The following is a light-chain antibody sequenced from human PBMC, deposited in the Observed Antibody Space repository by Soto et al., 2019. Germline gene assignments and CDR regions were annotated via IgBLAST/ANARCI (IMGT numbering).Light chain of an antibody. CDR2: GAS. V-gene: IGKV3-15*01. CDR3: HQYNNWPPWT. Sequence: LVMTQSPATLPVSPEERATLSCRASQSVSSTLAWYQQTPGQAPRLXIYGASTRANGIPARFSGSGSGTELTLTISSLQSEDYAVYSCHQYNNWPPWTFGQGTKVDIK. J-gene: IGKJ1*01. CDR1: QSVSST.